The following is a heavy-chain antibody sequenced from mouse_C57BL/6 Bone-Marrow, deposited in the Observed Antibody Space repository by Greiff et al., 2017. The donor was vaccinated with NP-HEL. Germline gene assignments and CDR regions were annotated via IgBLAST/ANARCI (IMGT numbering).Heavy chain of an antibody. J-gene: IGHJ1*03. D-gene: IGHD1-1*01. V-gene: IGHV5-4*01. CDR2: ISDGGSYT. CDR1: GFTFSSYA. CDR3: ARDNYYYGSSYHHWYFDV. Sequence: EVQLVESGGGLVKPGGSLKLSCAASGFTFSSYAMSWVRQTPEKRLEWVATISDGGSYTYYPDNVKGRFTISRDNAKNNLYLQMSNMKSEDTAMYYCARDNYYYGSSYHHWYFDVWGTGTTVTVSS.